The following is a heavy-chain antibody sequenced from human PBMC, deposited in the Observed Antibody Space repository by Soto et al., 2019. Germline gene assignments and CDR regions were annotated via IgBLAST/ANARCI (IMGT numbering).Heavy chain of an antibody. CDR2: IDPSDSYT. Sequence: GESLKISCKGSGYSFTSYWISWVRQMPGKGLEWMGRIDPSDSYTNYSPSFQGHVTISADKSISTAYLQWSSLKASDTAMYYCARQQQLWPLRDVWGQGTTVTVSS. CDR3: ARQQQLWPLRDV. J-gene: IGHJ6*02. V-gene: IGHV5-10-1*01. CDR1: GYSFTSYW. D-gene: IGHD5-18*01.